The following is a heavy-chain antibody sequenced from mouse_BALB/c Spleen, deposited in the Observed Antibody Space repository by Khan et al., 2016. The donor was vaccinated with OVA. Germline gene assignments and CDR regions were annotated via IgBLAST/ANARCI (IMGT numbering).Heavy chain of an antibody. CDR2: ISTGGHYT. CDR1: GFTFSNYA. Sequence: EVELVESGGGLVKPGGSLKLSCSASGFTFSNYAMSWVRQTPEKRLECVATISTGGHYTFYPDSVKGRFTISRDNAKNTQYLQMSSLRSEDTAMYYCARSLVDYHAMDYWGQGTSVTVSS. V-gene: IGHV5-9-3*01. J-gene: IGHJ4*01. D-gene: IGHD2-2*01. CDR3: ARSLVDYHAMDY.